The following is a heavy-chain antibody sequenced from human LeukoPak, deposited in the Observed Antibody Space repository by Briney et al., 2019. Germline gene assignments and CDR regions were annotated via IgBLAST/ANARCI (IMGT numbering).Heavy chain of an antibody. Sequence: PSETLSLTCTVSGYSISSGYYWGWIRQPPGKGLEWIGSIYHSGSTYYNPSLKSRVTISVDTSKNQFSLKLSSVTAADTAVYYCARVGSITIFGVVPVSDAEYFQHWGQGTLVTVPS. CDR1: GYSISSGYY. D-gene: IGHD3-3*01. V-gene: IGHV4-38-2*02. CDR3: ARVGSITIFGVVPVSDAEYFQH. CDR2: IYHSGST. J-gene: IGHJ1*01.